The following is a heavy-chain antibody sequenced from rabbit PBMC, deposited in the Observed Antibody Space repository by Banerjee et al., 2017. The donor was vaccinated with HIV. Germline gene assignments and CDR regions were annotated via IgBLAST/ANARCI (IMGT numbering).Heavy chain of an antibody. Sequence: QSLEESGGDLVKPGASLTLTCTASGFSFSSSYYMCWVRQAPGKGLEWIGCIYTDSGSAYYASWAKGRFTISKTSSTTVTLQMTSLTAADTATYFCAREGDLWGPGTLVTVS. V-gene: IGHV1S40*01. CDR2: IYTDSGSA. J-gene: IGHJ4*01. CDR1: GFSFSSSYY. CDR3: AREGDL.